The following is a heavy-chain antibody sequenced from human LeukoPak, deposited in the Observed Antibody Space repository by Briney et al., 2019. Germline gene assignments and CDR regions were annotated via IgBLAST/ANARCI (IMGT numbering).Heavy chain of an antibody. CDR2: INPNSGGT. CDR3: ARGAYYGYVWGSYRPEGFDY. J-gene: IGHJ4*02. Sequence: ASVKVSCKASGYTFTGYYMHWVRQAPGQGLEWMGWINPNSGGTNYAQKFQGRVTMTRDTSISTAYMELSRLRSDDTAVYYCARGAYYGYVWGSYRPEGFDYWGQGTLVTVSS. CDR1: GYTFTGYY. D-gene: IGHD3-16*02. V-gene: IGHV1-2*02.